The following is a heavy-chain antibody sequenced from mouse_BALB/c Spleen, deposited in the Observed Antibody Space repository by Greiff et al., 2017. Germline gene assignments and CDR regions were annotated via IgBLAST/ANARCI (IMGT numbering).Heavy chain of an antibody. V-gene: IGHV5-6*01. CDR1: GFTFSSYG. CDR3: ARQVDGYYVGFAY. CDR2: ISSGGSYT. J-gene: IGHJ3*01. D-gene: IGHD2-3*01. Sequence: EVQVVESGGDLVKPGGSLKLSCAASGFTFSSYGMSWVRQTPDKRLEWVATISSGGSYTYYPDSVKGRFTISRDNAKNTLYLQMSSLKSEDTAMYYCARQVDGYYVGFAYWGQGTLVTVSA.